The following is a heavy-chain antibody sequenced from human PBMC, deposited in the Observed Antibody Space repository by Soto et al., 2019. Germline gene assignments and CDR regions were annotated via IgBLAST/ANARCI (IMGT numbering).Heavy chain of an antibody. Sequence: GGSLRLSCAASGFTFSSYGMHWVRQAPGKGLEYVSVISSNGSSTYYANSVQGRFTISRDNSKNTVYLQMGSLRPEDMAVYYCARRARPDFYYMDVWGKGTTVTVSS. CDR3: ARRARPDFYYMDV. J-gene: IGHJ6*03. CDR2: ISSNGSST. D-gene: IGHD6-6*01. V-gene: IGHV3-64*01. CDR1: GFTFSSYG.